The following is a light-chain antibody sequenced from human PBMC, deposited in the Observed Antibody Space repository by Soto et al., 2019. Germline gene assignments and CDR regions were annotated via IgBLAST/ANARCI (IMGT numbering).Light chain of an antibody. Sequence: QSVLTQPPSVSGAPGQRVTISCTGSTSNIGAGYEVHWYQQLPGTAPKLLVSGHNIRPSGVPDRFSGFKSGASASLVITGLQAEDEADDYYQSYDNSRSGSGVFGGGTKLTVL. CDR1: TSNIGAGYE. CDR2: GHN. V-gene: IGLV1-40*01. J-gene: IGLJ3*02. CDR3: QSYDNSRSGSGV.